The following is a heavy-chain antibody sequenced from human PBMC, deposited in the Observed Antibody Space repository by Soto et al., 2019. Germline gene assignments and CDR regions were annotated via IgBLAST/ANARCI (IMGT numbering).Heavy chain of an antibody. D-gene: IGHD3-10*01. Sequence: PSETLSLTCTVSGASISSNSYYWGWIRQPPGKGLEWIGTLYYGGTTTFNPSLMNRVTMSADTSENQFSLNLSTVTAADTALYYCARVRRTMRRGLATMGYSFDYWGQGTLVTVAS. CDR3: ARVRRTMRRGLATMGYSFDY. J-gene: IGHJ4*02. CDR1: GASISSNSYY. CDR2: LYYGGTT. V-gene: IGHV4-39*01.